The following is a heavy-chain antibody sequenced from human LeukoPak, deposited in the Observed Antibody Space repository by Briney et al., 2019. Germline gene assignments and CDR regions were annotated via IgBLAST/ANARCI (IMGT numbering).Heavy chain of an antibody. Sequence: GGSLRLSCAASGFIFSDYWMHWLRQAPGKGLVWVSRLNSDGSSTIYADSVKGRFTISRDNAKNTLYLQMNSLRAEDTAVYYCARGLGGTGDHWGQGTLVTVSS. D-gene: IGHD3-10*01. CDR1: GFIFSDYW. V-gene: IGHV3-74*01. CDR2: LNSDGSST. J-gene: IGHJ4*02. CDR3: ARGLGGTGDH.